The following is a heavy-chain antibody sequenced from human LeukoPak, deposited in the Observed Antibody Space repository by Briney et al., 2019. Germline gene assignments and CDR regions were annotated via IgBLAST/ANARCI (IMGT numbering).Heavy chain of an antibody. Sequence: GRSLRLSCEASGFTFDDYGMRWVRHAPGKGLEWVSTISWNSASVGYVDSVKGRFTISRDNAKKTLYLQMNSLRPEDTALYYCAKEYGYSSSWYDYWGQGTLVTVSS. J-gene: IGHJ4*02. CDR3: AKEYGYSSSWYDY. CDR1: GFTFDDYG. D-gene: IGHD6-13*01. V-gene: IGHV3-9*01. CDR2: ISWNSASV.